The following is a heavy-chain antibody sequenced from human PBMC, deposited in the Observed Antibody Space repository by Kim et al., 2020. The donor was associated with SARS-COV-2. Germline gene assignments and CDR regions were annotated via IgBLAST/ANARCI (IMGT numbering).Heavy chain of an antibody. J-gene: IGHJ5*02. CDR3: AKSRGSGSYKTPTGEEFDP. V-gene: IGHV3-30*18. Sequence: GGSLRLSCAASGFTFSSYGMHWVRQAPGKGLEWVAVISYDGSNKYYADSVKGRFTISRDNSKNTLYLQMNSLRAEDTAVYYCAKSRGSGSYKTPTGEEFDPWGQGTLVTVSS. CDR1: GFTFSSYG. D-gene: IGHD3-10*01. CDR2: ISYDGSNK.